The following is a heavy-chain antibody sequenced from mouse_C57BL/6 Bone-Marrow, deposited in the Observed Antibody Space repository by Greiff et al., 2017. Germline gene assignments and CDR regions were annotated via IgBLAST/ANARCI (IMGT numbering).Heavy chain of an antibody. Sequence: VQLKESGGGLVKPGGSLKLSCAASGFTFSDYGMHWVRQAPEKGLEWVAYISSGSSTIYYADTVKGRFTISRDNAKNTLFLQMTSLRSEDTAMYYCARPDDYPAWFAYWGQGTLVTVSA. CDR3: ARPDDYPAWFAY. D-gene: IGHD2-4*01. CDR1: GFTFSDYG. V-gene: IGHV5-17*01. J-gene: IGHJ3*01. CDR2: ISSGSSTI.